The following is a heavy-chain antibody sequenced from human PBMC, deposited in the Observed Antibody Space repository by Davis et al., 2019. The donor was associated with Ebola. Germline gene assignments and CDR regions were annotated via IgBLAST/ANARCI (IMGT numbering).Heavy chain of an antibody. Sequence: ASVKVSCKASGYTFTSYGISWVRQAPGQGLEWMGWISAYNGNTNYAQKLQGRVTMTTDTSTSTAYMELRSLRSDDTAVYYCARARDFWSGYYIPFFDYWGQGTLVTVSS. CDR3: ARARDFWSGYYIPFFDY. D-gene: IGHD3-3*01. CDR2: ISAYNGNT. V-gene: IGHV1-18*01. J-gene: IGHJ4*02. CDR1: GYTFTSYG.